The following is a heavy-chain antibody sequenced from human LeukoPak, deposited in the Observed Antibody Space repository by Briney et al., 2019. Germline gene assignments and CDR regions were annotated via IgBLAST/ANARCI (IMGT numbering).Heavy chain of an antibody. CDR2: ISYDGSNK. Sequence: GGSLRLSCAASGFTFSSYWMSWVRQAPGKGLEWVAVISYDGSNKYYADSVKGRFTISRDNSKNTLYLQMNSLRAEDTAVYYCAKDQQLLTVGGYFDYWGQGTLVTVSS. CDR3: AKDQQLLTVGGYFDY. J-gene: IGHJ4*02. V-gene: IGHV3-30*18. D-gene: IGHD2-2*01. CDR1: GFTFSSYW.